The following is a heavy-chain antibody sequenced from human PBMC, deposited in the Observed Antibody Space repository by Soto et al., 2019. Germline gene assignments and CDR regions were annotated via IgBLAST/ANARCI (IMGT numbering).Heavy chain of an antibody. Sequence: GASVKVSCKASGGTFSSYAISWVRQAPGQGLEWMGGIIPIFGTANYAQKFQGRVTITADESTSTAYMELSSLRSEDTAVYYCAREAHIAVAGNPFDYWGQGTLVTVSS. D-gene: IGHD6-19*01. CDR2: IIPIFGTA. V-gene: IGHV1-69*13. J-gene: IGHJ4*02. CDR1: GGTFSSYA. CDR3: AREAHIAVAGNPFDY.